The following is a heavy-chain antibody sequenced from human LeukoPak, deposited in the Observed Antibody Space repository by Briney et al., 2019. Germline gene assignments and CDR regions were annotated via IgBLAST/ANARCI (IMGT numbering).Heavy chain of an antibody. CDR3: AREGPEYSSGWPFDY. Sequence: SETLSLTCTVSGYSISSGYYWGWIRQPPGKGLEWIGSIYHSGTTYYNPSLKSRVTISVDTSKNQFSLRLTSVTAADTAVYYCAREGPEYSSGWPFDYWGQGTLVTVSS. CDR1: GYSISSGYY. J-gene: IGHJ4*02. CDR2: IYHSGTT. V-gene: IGHV4-38-2*02. D-gene: IGHD6-19*01.